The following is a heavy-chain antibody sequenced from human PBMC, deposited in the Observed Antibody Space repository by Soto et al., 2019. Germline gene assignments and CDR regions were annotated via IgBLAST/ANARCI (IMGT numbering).Heavy chain of an antibody. D-gene: IGHD2-15*01. CDR2: ISYDGSNK. Sequence: QVQLVESGGGVVQPGRSLRLSCAASGFTFSSYAMHWVRQAPGKGLEWVAVISYDGSNKYYADSVKGRFTISRDNSKNTLDLQMNSLRAEDTAVYYCARGVVVAAYNWFDPWGQGTLVTVSS. CDR3: ARGVVVAAYNWFDP. CDR1: GFTFSSYA. J-gene: IGHJ5*02. V-gene: IGHV3-30-3*01.